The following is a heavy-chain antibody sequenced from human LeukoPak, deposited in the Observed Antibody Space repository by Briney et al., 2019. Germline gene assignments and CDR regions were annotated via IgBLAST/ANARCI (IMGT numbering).Heavy chain of an antibody. V-gene: IGHV3-21*01. Sequence: GGSLRLSCAASGFTFSRYSMTWVRQSPGKGLEWVSSFTSMSRTIYYADSVKGRFTISRDDAKESLYLQMNSLRAEDTAVYYCARAYSSSWRGGYFDYWGQGTLVTVSS. CDR1: GFTFSRYS. CDR3: ARAYSSSWRGGYFDY. CDR2: FTSMSRTI. J-gene: IGHJ4*02. D-gene: IGHD6-13*01.